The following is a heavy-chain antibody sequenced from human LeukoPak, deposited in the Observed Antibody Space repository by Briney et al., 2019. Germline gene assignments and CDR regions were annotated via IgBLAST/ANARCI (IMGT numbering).Heavy chain of an antibody. CDR2: IFHSGST. Sequence: KTSETLSLTCTVSGDSIFSTTYYWGWIRQPPGKGLEWIGSIFHSGSTYYNPSLRSRVTISVDTSKNQLSLSLRSVTAADTAVYYCARLYQGKRPPDYWGQGTLVTVSS. D-gene: IGHD6-25*01. V-gene: IGHV4-39*01. CDR1: GDSIFSTTYY. J-gene: IGHJ4*02. CDR3: ARLYQGKRPPDY.